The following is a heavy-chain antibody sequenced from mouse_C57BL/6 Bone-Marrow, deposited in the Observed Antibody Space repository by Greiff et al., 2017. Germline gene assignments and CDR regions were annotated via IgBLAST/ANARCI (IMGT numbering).Heavy chain of an antibody. CDR1: GFNIKDDY. V-gene: IGHV14-4*01. CDR2: IDPENGDT. J-gene: IGHJ2*01. CDR3: TTYYYGSSG. Sequence: EVQLQQSGAELVRPGASVKLSCTASGFNIKDDYMHWVKQRPEQGLEWIGWIDPENGDTEYASKFQGKATITADTSSNTAYLQLSSLTSEDTAVYYCTTYYYGSSGWGQGTTLTVSS. D-gene: IGHD1-1*01.